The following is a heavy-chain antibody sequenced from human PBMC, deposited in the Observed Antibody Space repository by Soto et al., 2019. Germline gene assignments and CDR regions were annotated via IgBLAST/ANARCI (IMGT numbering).Heavy chain of an antibody. V-gene: IGHV3-64*01. J-gene: IGHJ4*02. CDR1: GFTFSSYA. Sequence: PGGSLRLSCAASGFTFSSYAMHWVRQAPGKGLEYVSAISSYGGSTYYANSVKGRFTISRDNSKNTLYLQMGSPRAEDMAVYYCARDPDSSGYYYFDYWGQGTLVTVSS. CDR2: ISSYGGST. D-gene: IGHD3-22*01. CDR3: ARDPDSSGYYYFDY.